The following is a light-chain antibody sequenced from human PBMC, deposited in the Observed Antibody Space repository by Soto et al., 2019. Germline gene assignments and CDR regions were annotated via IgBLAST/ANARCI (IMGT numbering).Light chain of an antibody. Sequence: DIVMTQSPDSLAVSLGERATINCKSSQSVSYSSNNKNYLAWYQQRPGQPPKLLIYWASTRESGVPDRFSGSGSGTDFTLTISSLQAEDVAVYDCQQYYSTPVTFGQGTKLEIK. V-gene: IGKV4-1*01. CDR1: QSVSYSSNNKNY. CDR2: WAS. CDR3: QQYYSTPVT. J-gene: IGKJ2*01.